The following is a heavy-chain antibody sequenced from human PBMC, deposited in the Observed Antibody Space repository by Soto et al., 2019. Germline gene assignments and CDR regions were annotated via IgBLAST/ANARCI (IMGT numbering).Heavy chain of an antibody. D-gene: IGHD3-10*01. V-gene: IGHV4-38-2*01. CDR3: ATTGIYGSGTYYGMDV. Sequence: SETLCLTCAVSDYSISSTYYWGWIRQPPGKGLEWIGSIYHSGGTYYNPSLNSRVTISVDTSKNQFSLKLRSVTAADTAVYYCATTGIYGSGTYYGMDVWGQGTTVTVSS. J-gene: IGHJ6*02. CDR2: IYHSGGT. CDR1: DYSISSTYY.